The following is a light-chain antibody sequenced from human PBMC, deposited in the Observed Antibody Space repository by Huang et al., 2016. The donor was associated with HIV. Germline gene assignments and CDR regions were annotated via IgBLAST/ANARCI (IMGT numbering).Light chain of an antibody. CDR2: SAS. V-gene: IGKV3-15*01. CDR1: QSMRTN. CDR3: QQGET. Sequence: EIMLTQSPATLSVSPGERATLSCRASQSMRTNLAWYQQKPGLAPRLLIYSASTRATGIPARFSGSGSGTEFTLTISSLQSEDFAVYYCQQGETFGQGTKLEIK. J-gene: IGKJ2*01.